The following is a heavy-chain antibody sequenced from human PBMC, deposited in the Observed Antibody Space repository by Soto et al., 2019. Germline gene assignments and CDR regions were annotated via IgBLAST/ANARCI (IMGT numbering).Heavy chain of an antibody. CDR3: ARDQGYCSGGSCYVAGY. CDR2: INSDGSST. Sequence: EGYLRVSCAASGVTFSSYRMHWVRQPLGKGLVWVSRINSDGSSTTYADSVKGRFTISRDNAKNTLYLQLNSLRAEDTAVYYCARDQGYCSGGSCYVAGYWGQGT. CDR1: GVTFSSYR. D-gene: IGHD2-15*01. J-gene: IGHJ4*02. V-gene: IGHV3-74*01.